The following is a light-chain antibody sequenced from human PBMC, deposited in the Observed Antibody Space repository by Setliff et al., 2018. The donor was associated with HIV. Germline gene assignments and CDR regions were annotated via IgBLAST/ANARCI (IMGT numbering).Light chain of an antibody. V-gene: IGLV2-8*01. CDR2: ELS. Sequence: QSVLTQPPSASGSPGQSVTISCTGTSSDVGGYNYVSWYQQHPGKAHKLMIFELSKRPSGVPDRFSGSKSGNTASLTVSGLQAEDEADYYCTSYAGSNTYVFGTGTKGTVL. CDR1: SSDVGGYNY. CDR3: TSYAGSNTYV. J-gene: IGLJ1*01.